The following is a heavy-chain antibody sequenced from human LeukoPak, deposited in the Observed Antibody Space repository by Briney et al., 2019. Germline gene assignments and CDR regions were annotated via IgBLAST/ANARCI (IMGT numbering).Heavy chain of an antibody. D-gene: IGHD6-6*01. CDR3: AGGRLIAARYYYMDV. Sequence: SETLSLTCNVSGVSISTHYWSWIRQSPGKGLEWIGYIYYSGSTNYNPSLKSRVTISVDTSKNQFSLKLSSVTAADTAVYYCAGGRLIAARYYYMDVWGKGTTVTVSS. V-gene: IGHV4-59*11. CDR2: IYYSGST. CDR1: GVSISTHY. J-gene: IGHJ6*03.